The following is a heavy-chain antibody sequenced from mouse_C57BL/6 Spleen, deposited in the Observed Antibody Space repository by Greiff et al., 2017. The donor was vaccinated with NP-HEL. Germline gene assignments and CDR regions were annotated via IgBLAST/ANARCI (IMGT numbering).Heavy chain of an antibody. CDR2: INPNNGGT. D-gene: IGHD1-1*01. V-gene: IGHV1-26*01. CDR1: GYTFTDYY. Sequence: VQLQQSGPELVKPGASVKISCKASGYTFTDYYMNWVKQSHGKSLEWIGDINPNNGGTSYNQKFKGKATLTVDKSSSTAYMGLRSLTSEDSAVYYCARSRTLYYCYAMDYWGQGTSVTVSS. CDR3: ARSRTLYYCYAMDY. J-gene: IGHJ4*01.